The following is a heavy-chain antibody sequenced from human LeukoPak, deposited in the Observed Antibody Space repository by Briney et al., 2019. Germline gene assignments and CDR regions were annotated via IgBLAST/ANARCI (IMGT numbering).Heavy chain of an antibody. J-gene: IGHJ4*02. D-gene: IGHD3-22*01. CDR2: IYYSGST. V-gene: IGHV4-31*03. CDR3: ARGKYYYDSSGSYYFDY. Sequence: SQTLSLTCTVSGGSISSGGYYWSWIRQRPGKGLEWIGYIYYSGSTYYNPSLKSRVTISVDTSKNQFSLKLSSVTAADTAVYYCARGKYYYDSSGSYYFDYWGQGTLVTVSS. CDR1: GGSISSGGYY.